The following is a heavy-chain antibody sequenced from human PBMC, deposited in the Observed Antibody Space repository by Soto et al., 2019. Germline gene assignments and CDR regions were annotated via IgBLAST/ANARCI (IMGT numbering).Heavy chain of an antibody. D-gene: IGHD3-22*01. CDR1: GFTFSSYA. Sequence: QVQLVESGGGVVQPGRSLRLSCAASGFTFSSYAMHWVRQAPGKGLEWVAVISYDGSNKYYADSVKGRFTISRDNSKNTLYLQMNSLIAEDTAVYYCAREGITMIVVVDYYGMDVWGQGTTVTVSS. CDR3: AREGITMIVVVDYYGMDV. CDR2: ISYDGSNK. V-gene: IGHV3-30-3*01. J-gene: IGHJ6*02.